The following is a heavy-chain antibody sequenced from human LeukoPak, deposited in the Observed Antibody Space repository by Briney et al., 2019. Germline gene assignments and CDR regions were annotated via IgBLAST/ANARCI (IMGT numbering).Heavy chain of an antibody. CDR3: AREAIAVAGNWFDP. D-gene: IGHD6-19*01. CDR1: GFTFSDYY. CDR2: ISSSGSTI. Sequence: PGGSLRLSCAASGFTFSDYYMSWIRQAPGKGLEWVSYISSSGSTIYYADSVKGRFTISRDNAKNSLYLQMNSLRAEDTAVYYCAREAIAVAGNWFDPWGQGTLVTVSS. V-gene: IGHV3-11*04. J-gene: IGHJ5*02.